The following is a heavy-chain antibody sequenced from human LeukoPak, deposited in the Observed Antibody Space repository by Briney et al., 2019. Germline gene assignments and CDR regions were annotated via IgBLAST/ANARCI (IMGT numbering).Heavy chain of an antibody. V-gene: IGHV3-74*01. Sequence: PGGSLRLSCAASGFTFSSYWMHWVRQAPGKGLVWVSRINSDGSSTTYADSVKGRFTISRDNAKNTLYLQMNSLRAEDTAVYYCARVARLYGDYVHFDYWGQGALVTVSS. CDR3: ARVARLYGDYVHFDY. D-gene: IGHD4-17*01. CDR2: INSDGSST. J-gene: IGHJ4*02. CDR1: GFTFSSYW.